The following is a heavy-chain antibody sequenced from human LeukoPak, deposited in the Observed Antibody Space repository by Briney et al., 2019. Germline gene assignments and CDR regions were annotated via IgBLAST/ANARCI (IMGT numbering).Heavy chain of an antibody. J-gene: IGHJ4*02. CDR1: AFTFNSYA. CDR2: ISGSGANT. V-gene: IGHV3-23*01. D-gene: IGHD1-26*01. CDR3: AKCRVGAANFDY. Sequence: GGSLRLSCAASAFTFNSYAMSWVRQAPGKGLEWVSAISGSGANTYYADSVKGRFTISRDNSKNTLYLQMNNLRAEDTAVYYCAKCRVGAANFDYWGQETLVTVSS.